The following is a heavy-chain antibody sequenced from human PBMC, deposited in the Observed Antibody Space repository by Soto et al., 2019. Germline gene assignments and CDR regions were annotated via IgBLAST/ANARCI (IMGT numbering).Heavy chain of an antibody. Sequence: SETLSLTCTVSGGSISSGGYYWSWIRQHPGKGLEWIGYIYYSGSTYYNPSLKSRVTISVDTSKNQFSLKLSSVTAADTAVYYRARAGTDNWFDPWGQGTLVTVSS. V-gene: IGHV4-31*03. CDR2: IYYSGST. J-gene: IGHJ5*02. CDR3: ARAGTDNWFDP. CDR1: GGSISSGGYY. D-gene: IGHD1-26*01.